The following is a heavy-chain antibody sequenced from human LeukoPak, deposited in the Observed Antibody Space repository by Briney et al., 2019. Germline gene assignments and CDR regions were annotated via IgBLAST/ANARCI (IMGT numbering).Heavy chain of an antibody. CDR1: GYTFTSYG. CDR3: ARLARDFWSGPNPPYYYYYMDV. J-gene: IGHJ6*03. D-gene: IGHD3-3*01. CDR2: ISAYNGNT. Sequence: GASVKVSCKASGYTFTSYGISWVRQAPGQGLEWMGWISAYNGNTNYAQKLQGRVTMTTDTSTSTAYMELRSLRSDDTAVYYCARLARDFWSGPNPPYYYYYMDVWGKGTTVTVSS. V-gene: IGHV1-18*01.